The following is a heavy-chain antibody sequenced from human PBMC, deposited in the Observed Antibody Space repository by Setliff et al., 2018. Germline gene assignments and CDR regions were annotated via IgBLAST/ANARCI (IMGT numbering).Heavy chain of an antibody. Sequence: KTSETLSLTCTVSGGSISSGGYYWSWIRQPPGKGLEWIGEMYHSGNTYYNPSLKSRVAISIDKSRNQFSLNLNSVTAADTAVYYCARGGGYYLDLWGQGMLVTVSS. V-gene: IGHV4-39*07. D-gene: IGHD3-10*01. CDR1: GGSISSGGYY. J-gene: IGHJ4*02. CDR2: MYHSGNT. CDR3: ARGGGYYLDL.